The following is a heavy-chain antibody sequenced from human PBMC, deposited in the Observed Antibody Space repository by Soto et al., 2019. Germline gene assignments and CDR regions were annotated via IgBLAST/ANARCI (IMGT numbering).Heavy chain of an antibody. Sequence: ASVKVSCKASGYTFTSYYMHCVRQAPGQGLEWMGIINPSGGSTSYAQKFQGRVTMTRDTSTSTVYMELSSLRSEDTAVYYCARDRLGGGAFDYWGQGTLVIVSS. CDR3: ARDRLGGGAFDY. V-gene: IGHV1-46*01. CDR2: INPSGGST. D-gene: IGHD3-16*01. J-gene: IGHJ4*02. CDR1: GYTFTSYY.